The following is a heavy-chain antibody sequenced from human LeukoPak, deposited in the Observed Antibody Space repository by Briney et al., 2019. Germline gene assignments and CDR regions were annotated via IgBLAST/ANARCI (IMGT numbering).Heavy chain of an antibody. CDR3: ARQTLNLDWLLYLDY. CDR2: ISGSGGST. J-gene: IGHJ4*02. D-gene: IGHD3-9*01. Sequence: GGSLRLSCAASGFTVSSNYMSWVRQAPGKGLEWVSAISGSGGSTYYADSVKGRFTISRDNSKNTLYLQMNSLRAEDTAVYYCARQTLNLDWLLYLDYWGQGTLVTVSS. CDR1: GFTVSSNY. V-gene: IGHV3-23*01.